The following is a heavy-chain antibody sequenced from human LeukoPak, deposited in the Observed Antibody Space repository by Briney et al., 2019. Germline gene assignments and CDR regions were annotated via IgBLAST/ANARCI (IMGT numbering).Heavy chain of an antibody. V-gene: IGHV3-30*04. CDR3: ARVIGHFDY. Sequence: GGSLRLSCAASGFTFSSYAMHWVRQAPGKGLEWVAVISYDGSNKYYADSVKGRFTISRDNSKNTLYLQMNSLRAEDTAVYYCARVIGHFDYWGQGTLVTVSS. CDR1: GFTFSSYA. CDR2: ISYDGSNK. J-gene: IGHJ4*02.